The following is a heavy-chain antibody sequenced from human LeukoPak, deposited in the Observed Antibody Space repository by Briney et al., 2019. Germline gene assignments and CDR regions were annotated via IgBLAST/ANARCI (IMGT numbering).Heavy chain of an antibody. J-gene: IGHJ4*02. CDR2: IKYDDTVK. V-gene: IGHV3-7*01. CDR1: GFNFGTYG. D-gene: IGHD2-15*01. Sequence: GGSLRLSCTASGFNFGTYGMSWVRQSPEKGLEFVANIKYDDTVKNYVDSVKGRFTISRDNTNNSVYLQMNSLRPEDTALYYCTRDPDSSALDYWGQGAQVTVSS. CDR3: TRDPDSSALDY.